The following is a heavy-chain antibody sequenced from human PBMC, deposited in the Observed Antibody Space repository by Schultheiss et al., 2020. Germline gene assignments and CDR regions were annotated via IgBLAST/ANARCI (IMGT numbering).Heavy chain of an antibody. CDR1: GFTFDDYG. V-gene: IGHV3-74*01. CDR3: AKSPEGIAVAGYDY. D-gene: IGHD6-19*01. J-gene: IGHJ4*02. Sequence: GGSLRLSCAASGFTFDDYGMSWVRQAPGKGLVWVSRINSDGSSTSYADSVKGRFTISRDNAKNTLYLQMNSLRAEDTAVYYCAKSPEGIAVAGYDYWGQGTLVTVSS. CDR2: INSDGSST.